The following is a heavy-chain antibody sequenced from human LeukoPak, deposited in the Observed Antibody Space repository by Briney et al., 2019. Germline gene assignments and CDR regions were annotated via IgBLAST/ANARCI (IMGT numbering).Heavy chain of an antibody. J-gene: IGHJ4*02. CDR3: ARGAHNYGYIFDY. D-gene: IGHD5-18*01. CDR1: GFTFSRYS. CDR2: ISSSSSYI. V-gene: IGHV3-21*01. Sequence: GGSLRLSCAASGFTFSRYSMNWVRQAPGKGLEWVSSISSSSSYIYYADSLKGRFSISRDKAKNSLYLQMNSLRAEDTAVYYCARGAHNYGYIFDYWGQGTLVTVSS.